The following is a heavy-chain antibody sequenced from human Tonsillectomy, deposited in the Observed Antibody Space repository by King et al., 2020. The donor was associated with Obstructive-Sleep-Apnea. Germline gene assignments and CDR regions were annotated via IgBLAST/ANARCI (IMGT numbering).Heavy chain of an antibody. Sequence: VQLVESGGGLVKPGGSLRLSCAASGFTFSDYYMSWIRQAPGKGLEWVSYISSSGSTIYYADSVKGRFTISRDNAKNSLYLQMNSLRAEDTAVYYCARCGVCSSTSCYMEIYYYYGMDVWGQGTTVTVSS. D-gene: IGHD2-2*01. J-gene: IGHJ6*02. CDR1: GFTFSDYY. CDR2: ISSSGSTI. V-gene: IGHV3-11*01. CDR3: ARCGVCSSTSCYMEIYYYYGMDV.